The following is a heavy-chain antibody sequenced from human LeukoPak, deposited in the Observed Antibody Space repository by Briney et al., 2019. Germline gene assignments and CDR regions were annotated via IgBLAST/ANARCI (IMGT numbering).Heavy chain of an antibody. D-gene: IGHD2-2*01. CDR3: AKDYVSYCSSTSCYNWFDP. J-gene: IGHJ5*02. V-gene: IGHV3-30*18. Sequence: PGGSLRLSCAASGFTFSSYGMHWVRQAPGKGLEWVAVISYDGSNKYYADSVKGRFTISRDNSKNTLYLQMNSLRAGDTAVYYCAKDYVSYCSSTSCYNWFDPWGQGTLVTVSS. CDR2: ISYDGSNK. CDR1: GFTFSSYG.